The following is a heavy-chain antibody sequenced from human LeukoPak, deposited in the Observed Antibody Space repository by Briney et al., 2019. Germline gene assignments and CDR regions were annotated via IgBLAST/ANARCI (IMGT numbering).Heavy chain of an antibody. CDR3: ARDVRRVVGV. CDR2: TYYRSKWYN. V-gene: IGHV6-1*01. CDR1: GDSVSSNSAA. J-gene: IGHJ4*02. D-gene: IGHD2-15*01. Sequence: SQTLSLTCAISGDSVSSNSAAWNWTRQSPSRGLEWLGRTYYRSKWYNDYAVSVESRITINPDISKNQFSLQLNSVTPEDTAVYYCARDVRRVVGVWGQGTLVTVSS.